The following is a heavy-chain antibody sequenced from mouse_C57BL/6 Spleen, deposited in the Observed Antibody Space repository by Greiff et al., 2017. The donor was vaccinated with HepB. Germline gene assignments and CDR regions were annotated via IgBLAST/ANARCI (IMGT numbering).Heavy chain of an antibody. Sequence: VKLQESGAELVKPGASVKISCKASGYAFSSYWMNWVKQRPGKGLEWIGQIYPGDGDTNYNGKFKGKATLTADKSSSTAYMQLSSLTSEDSAVYFCARAGGSSYWFAYWGQGTLVTVSA. CDR1: GYAFSSYW. CDR3: ARAGGSSYWFAY. D-gene: IGHD1-1*01. V-gene: IGHV1-80*01. CDR2: IYPGDGDT. J-gene: IGHJ3*01.